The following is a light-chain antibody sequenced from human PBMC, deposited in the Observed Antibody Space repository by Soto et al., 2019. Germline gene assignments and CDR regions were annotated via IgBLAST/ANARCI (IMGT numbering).Light chain of an antibody. CDR3: HQYVRSPPRIT. Sequence: EIVLTQSPGTLSLSPGERATLSCRASQSVSSSYLAWYQQKPGQAPRLLVYGASSRATGFPDRFNGSGSGRDITLTISRLEPDDFAVYYCHQYVRSPPRITFGPGTKVDIK. CDR1: QSVSSSY. CDR2: GAS. V-gene: IGKV3-20*01. J-gene: IGKJ3*01.